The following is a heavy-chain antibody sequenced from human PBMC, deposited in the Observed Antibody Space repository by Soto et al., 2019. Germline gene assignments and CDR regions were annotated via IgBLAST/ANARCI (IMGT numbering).Heavy chain of an antibody. J-gene: IGHJ4*02. CDR3: ARVRGYYDSSGFDY. Sequence: QVKLVESGGGLVKPGGSLILSWEAPGFTFSDYNMSGIRQAPGKGLEWLSYISGGGGSTINYADSVKGRFTISRDNAKKSLYLQINSLRAEDTAVYYCARVRGYYDSSGFDYWGQGTLVTVSS. V-gene: IGHV3-11*01. CDR1: GFTFSDYN. CDR2: ISGGGGSTI. D-gene: IGHD3-22*01.